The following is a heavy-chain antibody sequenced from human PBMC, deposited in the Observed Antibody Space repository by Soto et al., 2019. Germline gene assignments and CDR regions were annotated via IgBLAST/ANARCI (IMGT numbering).Heavy chain of an antibody. D-gene: IGHD3-10*01. J-gene: IGHJ4*02. CDR2: IYYNGTT. Sequence: QVQLQESGPGLVKPSQTLSLTCTVIGGSIRSPNFSWSWIRQHPGKVPEWIGNIYYNGTTTYSPSLESRRTISLDPSKNQFSLTLKSVTAADTAVYYCTRDAPLWCGELSQWGQGTLATVSS. CDR3: TRDAPLWCGELSQ. CDR1: GGSIRSPNFS. V-gene: IGHV4-31*03.